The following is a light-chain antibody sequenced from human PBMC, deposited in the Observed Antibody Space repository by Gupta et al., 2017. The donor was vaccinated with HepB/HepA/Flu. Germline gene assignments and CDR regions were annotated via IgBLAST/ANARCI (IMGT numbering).Light chain of an antibody. Sequence: IQMTQSPSSLSASVGDRVTITCRASQSISNYLNWYQQVPGKAPKLLIYAASDLQSGVPSRFSGSGSGTHFTLTISSLQPEDFATYYCQQSYSTSWTFGPGTKVEIK. CDR1: QSISNY. V-gene: IGKV1-39*01. CDR2: AAS. CDR3: QQSYSTSWT. J-gene: IGKJ1*01.